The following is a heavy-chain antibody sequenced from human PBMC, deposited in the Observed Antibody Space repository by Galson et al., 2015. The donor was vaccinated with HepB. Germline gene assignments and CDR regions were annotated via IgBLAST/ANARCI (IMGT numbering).Heavy chain of an antibody. Sequence: SVKVSCKASGYTFTSYAMNWVRQAPGQGLEWMGWINTNTGNPTYAQGFTGRFVFSLDTSVSTAYLQISSLKAEDTAVYYCARDGRWKYSSSWYGYWGQGTLVTVSS. D-gene: IGHD6-13*01. CDR1: GYTFTSYA. J-gene: IGHJ4*02. V-gene: IGHV7-4-1*02. CDR2: INTNTGNP. CDR3: ARDGRWKYSSSWYGY.